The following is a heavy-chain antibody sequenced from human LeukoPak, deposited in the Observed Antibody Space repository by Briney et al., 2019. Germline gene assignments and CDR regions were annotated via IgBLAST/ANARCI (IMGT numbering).Heavy chain of an antibody. CDR2: ISGSGGST. CDR1: GFTFSSYA. V-gene: IGHV3-23*01. J-gene: IGHJ5*02. CDR3: AKDQPHCSSTSCYPNWFDP. D-gene: IGHD2-2*01. Sequence: PGGSLRLSCAASGFTFSSYAMSWVRQAPGKGLEWVSAISGSGGSTYYADSVKGRFTISRDNSKNTLYLQVNSLRAEDTAVYYCAKDQPHCSSTSCYPNWFDPWGQGTLVTVSS.